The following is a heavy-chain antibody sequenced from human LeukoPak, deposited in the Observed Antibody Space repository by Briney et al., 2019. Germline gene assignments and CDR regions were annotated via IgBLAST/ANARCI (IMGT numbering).Heavy chain of an antibody. CDR2: INYSGST. V-gene: IGHV4-39*01. D-gene: IGHD3-10*01. CDR3: SRLFVTGVDGRGWLHS. Sequence: PSETLSLTCSVSGDSISSSDEYWVWIRQPPGKGLEYIGSINYSGSTYYDPSLKGRVTISVDTSKNQFSLKVTSMTAADSAVYYCSRLFVTGVDGRGWLHSWGQGTLVTVSS. CDR1: GDSISSSDEY. J-gene: IGHJ5*01.